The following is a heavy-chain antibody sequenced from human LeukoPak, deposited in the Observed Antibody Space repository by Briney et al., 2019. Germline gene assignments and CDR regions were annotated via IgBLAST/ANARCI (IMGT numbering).Heavy chain of an antibody. CDR2: ISGSGGST. CDR1: GFTFSSYA. J-gene: IGHJ4*02. Sequence: GSLRLSCAASGFTFSSYAMSWVRQAPGKGLEWVSAISGSGGSTNYADSVKGRFTISRDNSKNMLYLQMNSLRAEDTAEYYCARRAGAYSHPYDYWGQGTLVTVSS. V-gene: IGHV3-23*01. CDR3: ARRAGAYSHPYDY. D-gene: IGHD4/OR15-4a*01.